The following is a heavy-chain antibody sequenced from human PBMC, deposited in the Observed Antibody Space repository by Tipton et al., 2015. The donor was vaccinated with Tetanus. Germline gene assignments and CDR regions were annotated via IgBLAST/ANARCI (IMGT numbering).Heavy chain of an antibody. CDR3: ARTWGVWVTSIDAFDI. Sequence: TLSFTCTVSGGSISTRNYFWGWIRQAPGKGLEWIGNIYYSGSTDYNPSLKSRVAISVDTSKNQFSPKLSSVTAADTAVYYCARTWGVWVTSIDAFDIWGQGTKVAVSS. J-gene: IGHJ3*02. D-gene: IGHD3-16*01. CDR1: GGSISTRNYF. CDR2: IYYSGST. V-gene: IGHV4-39*01.